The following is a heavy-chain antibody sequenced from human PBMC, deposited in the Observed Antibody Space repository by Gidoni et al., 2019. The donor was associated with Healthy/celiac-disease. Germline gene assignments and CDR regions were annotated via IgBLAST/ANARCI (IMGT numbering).Heavy chain of an antibody. CDR3: ARTDIVATNQGGGFDY. V-gene: IGHV4-30-4*01. D-gene: IGHD5-12*01. J-gene: IGHJ4*02. CDR1: GGSISSGDYY. Sequence: QVQLQESGPGLVKPSQTLSLTCTVPGGSISSGDYYWSWIRQPPGKGLEWIGYIYYSGSTYYNPSLKSRVTISVDTSKNQFSLKLSSVTAADTAVYYCARTDIVATNQGGGFDYWGQGTLVTVSS. CDR2: IYYSGST.